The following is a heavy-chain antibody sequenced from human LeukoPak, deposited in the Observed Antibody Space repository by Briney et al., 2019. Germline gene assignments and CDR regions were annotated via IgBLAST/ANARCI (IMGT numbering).Heavy chain of an antibody. CDR2: IYYSGST. CDR1: GDSVTSTSHY. Sequence: PSETLSLTCTFSGDSVTSTSHYWVWVRQPPGKGLEWIGSIYYSGSTYYNPSLKSRLTISLDTSKKYFSVKLSSVTAADTAVYYCARGREYSYGYSFDYWGQGTLVTVSS. V-gene: IGHV4-39*02. D-gene: IGHD5-18*01. J-gene: IGHJ4*02. CDR3: ARGREYSYGYSFDY.